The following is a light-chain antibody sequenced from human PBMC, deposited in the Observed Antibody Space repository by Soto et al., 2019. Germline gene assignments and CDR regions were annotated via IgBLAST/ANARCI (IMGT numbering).Light chain of an antibody. Sequence: EIVLTQSPATLSLSPGERATLSCRASQSVSSYLAWYQQKPGQAPRLLIYHASTRASGIPVRFSGSGSGTEFTLTISSLQSEDSAVYYCQQYNNWPPYTFGQGTKVDIK. V-gene: IGKV3-15*01. CDR2: HAS. CDR3: QQYNNWPPYT. CDR1: QSVSSY. J-gene: IGKJ2*01.